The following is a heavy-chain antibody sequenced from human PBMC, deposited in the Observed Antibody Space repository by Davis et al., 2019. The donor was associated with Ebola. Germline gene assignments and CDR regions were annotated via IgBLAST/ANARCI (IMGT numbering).Heavy chain of an antibody. CDR1: GGSISSSSYY. J-gene: IGHJ4*02. Sequence: MPSETLSLTCTVSGGSISSSSYYWGWIRQPPGKGLEWIGTIYYCGSTYYNPSLKSRVTISVDTSKNQFSLKLSSVTAADTAVYYCARGRGRWLRSASIGYWGQGTLVTVSS. D-gene: IGHD5-12*01. V-gene: IGHV4-39*01. CDR2: IYYCGST. CDR3: ARGRGRWLRSASIGY.